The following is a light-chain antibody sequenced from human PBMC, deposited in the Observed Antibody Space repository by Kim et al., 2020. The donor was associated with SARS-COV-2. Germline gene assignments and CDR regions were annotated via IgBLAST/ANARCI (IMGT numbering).Light chain of an antibody. CDR1: SSNIGAGYD. CDR2: GNS. CDR3: QSYDSSLSGYV. J-gene: IGLJ1*01. Sequence: QSVLTQPPSVSGAPGQRVTISCTGSSSNIGAGYDVHWYQQLPGTAPKLLIYGNSNRPSGVPYRFSGSKSGTSASLAITGLQAEDEADYYCQSYDSSLSGYVFGTGTKVTVL. V-gene: IGLV1-40*01.